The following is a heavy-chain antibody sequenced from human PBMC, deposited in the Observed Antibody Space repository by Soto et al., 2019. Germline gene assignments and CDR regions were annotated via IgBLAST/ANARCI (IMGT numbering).Heavy chain of an antibody. D-gene: IGHD2-2*01. CDR2: ISYDGSNK. J-gene: IGHJ3*02. CDR1: GFTFSSYA. V-gene: IGHV3-30-3*01. Sequence: GGSLRLSCAASGFTFSSYAMHWVRQAPGKGLEWVAVISYDGSNKYYADSVKGRFTISRDNSKNTLYLQMNSLRAEDTAVYYCARGGYPIVVVPAANHDAFDIWGQGTMVTVSS. CDR3: ARGGYPIVVVPAANHDAFDI.